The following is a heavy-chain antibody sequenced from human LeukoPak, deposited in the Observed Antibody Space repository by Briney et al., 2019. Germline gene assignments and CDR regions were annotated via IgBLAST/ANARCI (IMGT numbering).Heavy chain of an antibody. D-gene: IGHD5-12*01. CDR2: INHSGST. V-gene: IGHV4-34*01. CDR3: ARGRGWLRQSSSKDYYYGMDV. CDR1: GGSFSGYY. J-gene: IGHJ6*02. Sequence: SETLSLTCAVYGGSFSGYYWSWIRQPPGKGLEWIGEINHSGSTNYNPSLKSRVTISVDTSKDQFSLKLSSVTAADTAVYYCARGRGWLRQSSSKDYYYGMDVWGQGTTVTVSS.